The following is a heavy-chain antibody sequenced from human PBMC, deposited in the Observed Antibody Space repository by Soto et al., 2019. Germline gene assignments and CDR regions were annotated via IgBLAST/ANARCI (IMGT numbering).Heavy chain of an antibody. CDR3: AKNGQPPYYYYGLDV. CDR2: ISGYNGDT. CDR1: GYTFTRYG. D-gene: IGHD2-8*01. V-gene: IGHV1-18*01. Sequence: QGQLVQSEAEVKKPGASVKVSCKASGYTFTRYGISWVRQAPGQGLEWMGWISGYNGDTTYAQKFQGRVTMTIDTSTSTAYKELRSLTSDDTAVYYCAKNGQPPYYYYGLDVWGQGTKVTVSS. J-gene: IGHJ6*02.